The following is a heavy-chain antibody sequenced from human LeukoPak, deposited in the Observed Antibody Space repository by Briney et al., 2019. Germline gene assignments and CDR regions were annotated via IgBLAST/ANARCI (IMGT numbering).Heavy chain of an antibody. Sequence: RGALRLSCAASEFTFSSYGMHWVRPDQGKGLEWVAVISYDGSNIYYADSVKGRFTISRDNSKNTLYLQMNSLRAEDTAVYYCAKGPIVGARFDYWGQGTLVTVSS. CDR3: AKGPIVGARFDY. CDR1: EFTFSSYG. J-gene: IGHJ4*02. CDR2: ISYDGSNI. V-gene: IGHV3-30*18. D-gene: IGHD1-26*01.